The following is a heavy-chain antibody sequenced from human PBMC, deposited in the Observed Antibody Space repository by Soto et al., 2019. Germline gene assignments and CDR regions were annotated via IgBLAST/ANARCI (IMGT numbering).Heavy chain of an antibody. Sequence: ASVKVSCKASGGTFSSYAISWVRQAPGQGLEWMGGIIPIFGTANYAQKFQGRVTITADESTSTAYMELSSLRSEDTAVYYCAIVPDSSGWDVDYWGQGALVTVSS. V-gene: IGHV1-69*13. D-gene: IGHD6-19*01. CDR3: AIVPDSSGWDVDY. CDR1: GGTFSSYA. J-gene: IGHJ4*02. CDR2: IIPIFGTA.